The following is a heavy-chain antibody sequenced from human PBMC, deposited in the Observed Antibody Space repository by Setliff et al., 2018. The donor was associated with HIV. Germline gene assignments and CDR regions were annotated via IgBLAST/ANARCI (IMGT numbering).Heavy chain of an antibody. Sequence: GGSLRLSCAASGFTFSDAWMTWVRQSPGRGLEWVGRIKSKNDGGTADYAASLKGRFTISRDDSKNTAYLQMNSLKTEDTAVCYCATMTTVTIAFDYWGQGTLVTVSS. J-gene: IGHJ4*02. CDR3: ATMTTVTIAFDY. CDR1: GFTFSDAW. CDR2: IKSKNDGGTA. D-gene: IGHD4-4*01. V-gene: IGHV3-15*01.